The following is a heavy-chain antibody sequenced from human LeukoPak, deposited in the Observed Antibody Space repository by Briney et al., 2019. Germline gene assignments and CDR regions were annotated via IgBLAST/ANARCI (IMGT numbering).Heavy chain of an antibody. CDR1: GYSISSGYY. V-gene: IGHV4-38-2*02. CDR3: ARGLAAREHY. J-gene: IGHJ4*02. CDR2: IYYSGST. D-gene: IGHD6-6*01. Sequence: SETLSLTCIVSGYSISSGYYWGWIRQPPGKGLEWIGSIYYSGSTYYNPSLKSRVTISVDTSKNQFSLKLSSVTAADTAVYYCARGLAAREHYWGQGTLVTVSS.